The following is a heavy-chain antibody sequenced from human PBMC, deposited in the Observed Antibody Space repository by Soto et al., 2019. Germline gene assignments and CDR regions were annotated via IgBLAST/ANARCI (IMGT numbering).Heavy chain of an antibody. D-gene: IGHD3-10*01. Sequence: ASVKVSCKVSGYTLTELSMHWVRQAPGKGLEWMGGFDPEDGETIYAQKFQGRVTMTEDTSTDTAYMELSSLRSEDTAVYYCGSHRIRPSYYYYYYGMDVWGQGTTVTVSS. V-gene: IGHV1-24*01. CDR3: GSHRIRPSYYYYYYGMDV. J-gene: IGHJ6*02. CDR1: GYTLTELS. CDR2: FDPEDGET.